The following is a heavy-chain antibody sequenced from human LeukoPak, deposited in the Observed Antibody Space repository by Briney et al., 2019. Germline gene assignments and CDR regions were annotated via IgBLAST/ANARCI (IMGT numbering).Heavy chain of an antibody. CDR3: ARPQQWLVPSDYYGMDV. CDR1: GFSFRNYA. Sequence: GGSLRLSCAASGFSFRNYAMSRVRQSPGKALEWVSAISNSGATTYFAESVRGRFTISRDNSKNTLYLQMNSLRAEDTAVYYCARPQQWLVPSDYYGMDVWGQGTTVTVSS. CDR2: ISNSGATT. D-gene: IGHD6-19*01. V-gene: IGHV3-23*01. J-gene: IGHJ6*02.